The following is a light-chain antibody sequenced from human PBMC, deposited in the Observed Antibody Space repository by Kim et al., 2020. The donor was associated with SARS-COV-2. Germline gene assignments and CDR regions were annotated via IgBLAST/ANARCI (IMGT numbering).Light chain of an antibody. Sequence: DIQMPQTPSSVSAFVGDRVTITCRASQGINSWLARYQQKPGKAPKLLISTASTLESGVPSRFSGSGSGTDFTLTISGLQPEDFVTYYCQQANSFPIPLGQGTRLEI. CDR1: QGINSW. CDR2: TAS. J-gene: IGKJ5*01. V-gene: IGKV1-12*01. CDR3: QQANSFPIP.